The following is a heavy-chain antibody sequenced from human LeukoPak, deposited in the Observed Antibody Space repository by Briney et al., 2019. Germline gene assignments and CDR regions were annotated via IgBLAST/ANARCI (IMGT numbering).Heavy chain of an antibody. V-gene: IGHV1-2*02. CDR2: INPNSGGT. D-gene: IGHD2-2*01. Sequence: ASVKVSCKASGYTFIGYYMHWVRQAPGQGLEWMGWINPNSGGTNYAQKFQGRVTMTRDTSISTAYMELSRLRSDDTAVYYCARELYCSSTSCYRVLDYWGQGTLVTVSS. CDR1: GYTFIGYY. J-gene: IGHJ4*02. CDR3: ARELYCSSTSCYRVLDY.